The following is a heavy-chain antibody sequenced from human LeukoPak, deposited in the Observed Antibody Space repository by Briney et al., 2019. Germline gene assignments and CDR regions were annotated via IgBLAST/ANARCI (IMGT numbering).Heavy chain of an antibody. CDR3: ARGGGQLLWFGELLFDY. D-gene: IGHD3-10*01. CDR2: INHSGST. V-gene: IGHV4-34*01. CDR1: GGSFSGYY. Sequence: SETLSLTCAVYGGSFSGYYWSWIRQPPGKGLEWLGEINHSGSTNYNPSLKSRATISVDTSKNQFSLKLSSVTAADTAVYYCARGGGQLLWFGELLFDYWGQGTLVTVSS. J-gene: IGHJ4*02.